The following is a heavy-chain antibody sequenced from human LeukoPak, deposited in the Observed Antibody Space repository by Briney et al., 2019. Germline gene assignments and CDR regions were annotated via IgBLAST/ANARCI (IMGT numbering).Heavy chain of an antibody. Sequence: ASVKVSCEASGYTFDVYYIHWVRQAPGQGLEWMGIFNPSGGNTNYAQRFQGRVTLTRDTSTTTVYMDLSGLRPEDTAVYYCARGRTVTNDFDLWGRGTLLTVSS. J-gene: IGHJ2*01. CDR1: GYTFDVYY. CDR3: ARGRTVTNDFDL. CDR2: FNPSGGNT. V-gene: IGHV1-46*02. D-gene: IGHD4-17*01.